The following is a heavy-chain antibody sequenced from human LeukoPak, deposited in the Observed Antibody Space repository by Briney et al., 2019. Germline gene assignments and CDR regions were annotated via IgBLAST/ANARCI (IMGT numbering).Heavy chain of an antibody. CDR2: INHSGST. D-gene: IGHD6-6*01. J-gene: IGHJ4*02. CDR1: GGSISSSSYY. CDR3: ARRGRSSSLAFDY. Sequence: SETLSLTCTVSGGSISSSSYYWGWIRQPPGKGLEWIGEINHSGSTNYNPSLKSRVTISVDTSKNQFSLKLSSVTAADTAVYYCARRGRSSSLAFDYWGQGTLVTVSS. V-gene: IGHV4-39*07.